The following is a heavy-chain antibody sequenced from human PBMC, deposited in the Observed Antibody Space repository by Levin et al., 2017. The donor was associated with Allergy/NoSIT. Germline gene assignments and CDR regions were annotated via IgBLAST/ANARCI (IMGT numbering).Heavy chain of an antibody. CDR2: ITSDGNHK. Sequence: GGSLRLSCAASGFAFNIYGMHWVRQAPGKGPEWVALITSDGNHKFYADSVKGRFTVSRDNSRNTMYLPMNSLRVEDTALYYCAKGGDMDVWGRGTTVTVSS. D-gene: IGHD3-16*01. CDR1: GFAFNIYG. CDR3: AKGGDMDV. J-gene: IGHJ6*02. V-gene: IGHV3-30*18.